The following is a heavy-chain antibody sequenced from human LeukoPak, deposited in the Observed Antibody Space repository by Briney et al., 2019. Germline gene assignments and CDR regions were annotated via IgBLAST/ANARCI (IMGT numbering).Heavy chain of an antibody. Sequence: GGSLRLSCAASGFTFSSYGMHWVRQAPGKGLEWVAVIWYDGSNKYYADSVKGRFTISRDNSNNTLYLQMNSLRAEDTAVYYCARGCGSGWGKDYWGQGTLVTASS. J-gene: IGHJ4*02. CDR2: IWYDGSNK. CDR3: ARGCGSGWGKDY. V-gene: IGHV3-33*01. D-gene: IGHD6-19*01. CDR1: GFTFSSYG.